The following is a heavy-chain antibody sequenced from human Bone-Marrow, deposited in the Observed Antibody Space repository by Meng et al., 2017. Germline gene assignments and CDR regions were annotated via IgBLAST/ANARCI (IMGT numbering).Heavy chain of an antibody. CDR3: ARALSLVGGTTEAPYYFYYYGLGV. Sequence: GESLKISCAASGFTFSSYWMHWVRQAPGKGLVWVSRISGDGRSTAYADSVKGRFTISRDNAKNTLYLQMNSLRAEDTAVYYCARALSLVGGTTEAPYYFYYYGLGVWGRGTTVTVSS. J-gene: IGHJ6*02. D-gene: IGHD1-26*01. CDR2: ISGDGRST. V-gene: IGHV3-74*03. CDR1: GFTFSSYW.